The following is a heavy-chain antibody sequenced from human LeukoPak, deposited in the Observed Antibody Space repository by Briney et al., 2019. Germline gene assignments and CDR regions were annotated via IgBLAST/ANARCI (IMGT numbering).Heavy chain of an antibody. CDR2: ISRSGST. CDR1: GFTFSAYD. D-gene: IGHD2-2*03. J-gene: IGHJ3*02. V-gene: IGHV3-23*01. Sequence: GGSLRLSCAASGFTFSAYDMQWLRQAPGKGPEWVSGISRSGSTYYRDSVKGRFTISRDNYKNTLYLQMNSLRAEDTAVYYCAKGGYFAFDIWGEGTMVTVSS. CDR3: AKGGYFAFDI.